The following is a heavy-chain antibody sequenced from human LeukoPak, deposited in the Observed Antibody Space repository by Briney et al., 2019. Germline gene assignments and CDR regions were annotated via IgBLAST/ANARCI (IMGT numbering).Heavy chain of an antibody. D-gene: IGHD6-25*01. CDR3: TTAKRRRYSSGQYYYYGMDV. V-gene: IGHV3-15*01. J-gene: IGHJ6*02. Sequence: GGSLRLSCAASGFTFSNAWMSWVRQAPGKGLEWVGRIKSKTDGGTTDYAAPVKGRFTISRDDSKNTLYLQMNSLKTEDTAVYYCTTAKRRRYSSGQYYYYGMDVWGQGTTVTVSS. CDR1: GFTFSNAW. CDR2: IKSKTDGGTT.